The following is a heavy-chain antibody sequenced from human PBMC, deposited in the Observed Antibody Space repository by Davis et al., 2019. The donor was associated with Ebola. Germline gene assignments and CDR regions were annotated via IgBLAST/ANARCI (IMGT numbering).Heavy chain of an antibody. CDR2: IYYSGST. J-gene: IGHJ4*02. CDR1: GGSMSSYY. Sequence: SETLSLTCTVSGGSMSSYYWSWIRQPPGKGLEWIGYIYYSGSTYYNPSLKSRVTISVDTSKNQFSLKLSSVTAAYTAVYYCARVFITIFGVVSNVFDYWGQGTLVTVSS. V-gene: IGHV4-30-4*01. CDR3: ARVFITIFGVVSNVFDY. D-gene: IGHD3-3*01.